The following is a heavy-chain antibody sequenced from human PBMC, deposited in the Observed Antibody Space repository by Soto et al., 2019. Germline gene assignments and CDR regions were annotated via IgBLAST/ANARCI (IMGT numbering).Heavy chain of an antibody. CDR1: GFTFSSYW. D-gene: IGHD6-13*01. CDR2: IKQDGSEK. Sequence: GGSLRLSCAASGFTFSSYWMSWVRQAPGKGLEWVANIKQDGSEKYYVDSVKGRFTISRDNAKNSLYLQMNSLRAEDTVVYYCARDLASWIAAAGTLPSYRRRPQYGMDVWGQGTTVTVSS. V-gene: IGHV3-7*05. CDR3: ARDLASWIAAAGTLPSYRRRPQYGMDV. J-gene: IGHJ6*02.